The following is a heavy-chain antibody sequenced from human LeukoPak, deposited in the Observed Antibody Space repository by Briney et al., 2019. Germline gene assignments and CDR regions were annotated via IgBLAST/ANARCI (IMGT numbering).Heavy chain of an antibody. CDR3: ARVDFWRGADF. CDR1: GFTFSSYG. J-gene: IGHJ4*02. Sequence: GGSLRLSCAASGFTFSSYGMHWVRQAPGKGLVWVSYINSDGSNTGYADSVKGRFTISRDNAKNTLYLQMNSLRGEDTAVYYCARVDFWRGADFWGQGTLVTVSS. V-gene: IGHV3-74*01. D-gene: IGHD3-3*01. CDR2: INSDGSNT.